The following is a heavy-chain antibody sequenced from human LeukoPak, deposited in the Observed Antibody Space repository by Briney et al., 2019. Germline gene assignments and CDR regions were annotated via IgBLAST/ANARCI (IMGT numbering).Heavy chain of an antibody. CDR2: VNLQGST. J-gene: IGHJ3*02. Sequence: PSGTLSLTCGVSGGSITNTNYWTWVRQPPGKGLEWIGEVNLQGSTNYNPSLMGRVAISVDTSENHISLQLTSVTAADTAVYYCTRDGMSRYYYDSSEDTPGSASDIWGQGTMVTVSS. D-gene: IGHD3-22*01. CDR1: GGSITNTNY. V-gene: IGHV4-4*02. CDR3: TRDGMSRYYYDSSEDTPGSASDI.